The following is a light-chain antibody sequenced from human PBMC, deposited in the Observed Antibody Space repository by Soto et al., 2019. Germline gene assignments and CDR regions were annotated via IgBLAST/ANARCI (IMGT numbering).Light chain of an antibody. J-gene: IGKJ5*01. CDR1: QSVTTR. CDR2: GAS. Sequence: IVLTQSPGTLSLSPGERVTLSCRASQSVTTRLAWYQHKPGQAPTLLMSGASNRASGVPVRFSGIGSGTDFTLTITRLEPEDFALYYCQQYGGSPITFGLGTRLEIK. V-gene: IGKV3-20*01. CDR3: QQYGGSPIT.